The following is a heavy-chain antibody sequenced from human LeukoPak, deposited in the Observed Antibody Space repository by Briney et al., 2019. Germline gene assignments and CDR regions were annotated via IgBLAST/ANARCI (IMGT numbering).Heavy chain of an antibody. CDR3: AKGGARYCSSTSCPPQH. CDR1: GFTFGSYG. Sequence: GGSLRLSCAASGFTFGSYGMHWVRQAPGRGLEWMTFIRYDGNEKFYSDSVKGRFTISRDNSKNTLYLQMNSLRAEDTAVYYCAKGGARYCSSTSCPPQHWGQGTLVTVSS. V-gene: IGHV3-30*02. D-gene: IGHD2-2*01. J-gene: IGHJ1*01. CDR2: IRYDGNEK.